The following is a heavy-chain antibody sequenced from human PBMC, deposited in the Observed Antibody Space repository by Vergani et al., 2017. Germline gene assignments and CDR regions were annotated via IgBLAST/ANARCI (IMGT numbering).Heavy chain of an antibody. CDR3: ARGDYDFWSGYYDAFDI. J-gene: IGHJ3*02. D-gene: IGHD3-3*01. CDR1: GFTFDDYA. Sequence: EVQLVESGGGLVQPGRSLRLSCAASGFTFDDYAMHWVRQAPGKGLEWVSGISWNSGSIGYADSVKGRFTISRDNAKNSLYLQMNSLRAEDTAVYYCARGDYDFWSGYYDAFDIWGQGTMVTVSS. V-gene: IGHV3-9*01. CDR2: ISWNSGSI.